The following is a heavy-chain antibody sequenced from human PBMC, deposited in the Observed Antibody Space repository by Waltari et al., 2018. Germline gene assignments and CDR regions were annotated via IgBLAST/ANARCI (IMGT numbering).Heavy chain of an antibody. CDR3: AADMTVTTWGGA. D-gene: IGHD4-17*01. Sequence: QMQLVQSGPEVKKPGTSVKVSCKASGFTFTSSAVQWVRQARGQRLEWIGWIVVGSGNTNNAQKCQERVPITRDMSTSTAYMELSSLRSEDTAVYYGAADMTVTTWGGAWGQGTLVTVSS. CDR1: GFTFTSSA. J-gene: IGHJ4*02. CDR2: IVVGSGNT. V-gene: IGHV1-58*01.